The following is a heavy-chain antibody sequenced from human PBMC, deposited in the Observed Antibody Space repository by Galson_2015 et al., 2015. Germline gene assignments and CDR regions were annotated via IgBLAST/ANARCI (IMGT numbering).Heavy chain of an antibody. CDR3: SAGWYFDL. V-gene: IGHV3-15*01. D-gene: IGHD4/OR15-4a*01. J-gene: IGHJ2*01. CDR1: GFIFSNAW. CDR2: IKSKANGGTI. Sequence: SLRLSCATSGFIFSNAWMNWVRQTPGKGLEWVARIKSKANGGTIDYGAAVKGTLTISRDDSKSTVYLQMNSLKTEDTAVYYCSAGWYFDLWGRGTLVTVSS.